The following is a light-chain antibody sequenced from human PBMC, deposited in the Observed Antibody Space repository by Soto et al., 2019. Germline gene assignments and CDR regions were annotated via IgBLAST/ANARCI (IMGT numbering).Light chain of an antibody. CDR3: QQLYIFPLT. V-gene: IGKV3-11*01. CDR1: QNIRTH. J-gene: IGKJ5*01. CDR2: GAS. Sequence: EIVLTQSPATLSLSPGERATLSCKASQNIRTHLAWYLQKPGQPPRLLIFGASNRATGIPARFSGSGSGTDFTLTISSLEPEDCGLYYCQQLYIFPLTFGQGTRLEIK.